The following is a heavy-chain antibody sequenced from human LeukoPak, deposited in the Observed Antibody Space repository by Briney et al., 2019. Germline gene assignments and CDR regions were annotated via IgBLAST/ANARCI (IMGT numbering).Heavy chain of an antibody. D-gene: IGHD4-23*01. CDR1: GFTFSDYY. J-gene: IGHJ4*02. CDR2: ISSSGSNI. V-gene: IGHV3-11*04. CDR3: ARDTVALGNDY. Sequence: GGSLRLSCAASGFTFSDYYMSWIGQGPGQGLEGGSYISSSGSNIYYAASVKGRFTLSRDNAKTSLYLQMNSLRAEDTAVYYCARDTVALGNDYWGQGTLVTVSS.